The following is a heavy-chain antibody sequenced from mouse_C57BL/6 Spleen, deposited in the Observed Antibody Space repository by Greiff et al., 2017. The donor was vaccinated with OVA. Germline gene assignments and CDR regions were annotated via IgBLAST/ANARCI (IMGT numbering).Heavy chain of an antibody. CDR1: GYAFSSSW. Sequence: VQLQQSGPELVKPGASVKISCKASGYAFSSSWMNWVKQRPGKGLEWIGRIYPGDGDTNYNGKFKGKATLTADKSSSTAYMQLSSLTSEDSAVYFCANTAQATDYAMDYWGQGTSVTVSS. J-gene: IGHJ4*01. CDR3: ANTAQATDYAMDY. CDR2: IYPGDGDT. D-gene: IGHD3-2*02. V-gene: IGHV1-82*01.